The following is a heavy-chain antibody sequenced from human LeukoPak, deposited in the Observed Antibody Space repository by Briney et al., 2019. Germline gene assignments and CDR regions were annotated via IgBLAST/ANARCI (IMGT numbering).Heavy chain of an antibody. J-gene: IGHJ6*02. CDR2: INGDGSST. V-gene: IGHV3-74*01. D-gene: IGHD2-15*01. CDR3: ARDVGYGMNV. Sequence: GGSLRLSCAASGCTFSSYWMHWVRQAPGKGLLWVSRINGDGSSTNYADSVKGRFTIFRDNAKNTLYLQMNSLRAEDTAVYYCARDVGYGMNVWGQGTTVTVSS. CDR1: GCTFSSYW.